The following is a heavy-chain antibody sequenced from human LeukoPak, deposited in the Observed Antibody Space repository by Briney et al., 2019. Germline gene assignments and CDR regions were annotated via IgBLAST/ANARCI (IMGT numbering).Heavy chain of an antibody. CDR3: ARERGGVGFKGDY. V-gene: IGHV1-18*01. CDR1: GYSFTNYG. Sequence: ASVKVSCRASGYSFTNYGISWVRQAPGQGLQWMGWISPYNGDTKYARKLQGRVTMTTDTSTSTVHMELRSLTSDDTAMYYCARERGGVGFKGDYWGQGTLVTVSS. D-gene: IGHD3-16*01. CDR2: ISPYNGDT. J-gene: IGHJ4*02.